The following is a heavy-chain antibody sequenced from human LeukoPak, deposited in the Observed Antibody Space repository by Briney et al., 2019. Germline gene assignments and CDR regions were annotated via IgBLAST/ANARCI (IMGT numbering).Heavy chain of an antibody. Sequence: GASVKVSCKASGYTFTSYGISWVRQAPGQGLEWMGWISAYNGNTNYAQKLQGRVTMTTDTSTSTAYMELRSLRSDDTAVYYCARDTGSEGIVVVPAANEFDYWGQGTLVTVSS. V-gene: IGHV1-18*01. D-gene: IGHD2-2*01. CDR1: GYTFTSYG. J-gene: IGHJ4*02. CDR2: ISAYNGNT. CDR3: ARDTGSEGIVVVPAANEFDY.